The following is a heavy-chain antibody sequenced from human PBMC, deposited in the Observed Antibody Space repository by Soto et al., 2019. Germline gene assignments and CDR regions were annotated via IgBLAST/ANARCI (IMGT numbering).Heavy chain of an antibody. D-gene: IGHD2-2*01. J-gene: IGHJ6*02. V-gene: IGHV1-18*01. CDR3: ARDLTIGPANHPLLENYGMDV. CDR2: ISTYNGYT. Sequence: QVQLVQSAGEVKKPGASVKVSCKASGYSFTSYGISWVRRAPGQGLEWMGWISTYNGYTQFVERVQARVTMTTDTSTKTADMELMNLRSDDSVHSYCARDLTIGPANHPLLENYGMDVWGQGTTVIVSS. CDR1: GYSFTSYG.